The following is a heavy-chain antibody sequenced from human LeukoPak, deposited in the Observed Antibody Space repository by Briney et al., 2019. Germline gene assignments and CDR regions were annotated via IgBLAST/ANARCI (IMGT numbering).Heavy chain of an antibody. CDR3: ASYYYDSSGYTWYYFDY. D-gene: IGHD3-22*01. Sequence: SETLSLTCSVSGVSISSYYWTWMRQPPGKGLEWIGSIYYSGSTYYNPSLKSRVTISVDTSKNQFSLKLSSVTAADTAMYYCASYYYDSSGYTWYYFDYWGQGTLVTVSS. V-gene: IGHV4-59*12. CDR2: IYYSGST. J-gene: IGHJ4*02. CDR1: GVSISSYY.